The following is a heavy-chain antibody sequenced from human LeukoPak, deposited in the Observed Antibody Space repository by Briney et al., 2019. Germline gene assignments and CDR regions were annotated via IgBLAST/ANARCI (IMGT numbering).Heavy chain of an antibody. V-gene: IGHV4-59*01. Sequence: SETLSLTCTVSGGSLSSYYWSWIRQPPGKGLEWIGYIYYSGSTNYNPSLKSRVTISVDTSKNQFSLKLSSVTAADTAVYYCARVVGHRVGVFDYWGQGTLVTVSS. CDR2: IYYSGST. CDR3: ARVVGHRVGVFDY. J-gene: IGHJ4*02. CDR1: GGSLSSYY. D-gene: IGHD2-15*01.